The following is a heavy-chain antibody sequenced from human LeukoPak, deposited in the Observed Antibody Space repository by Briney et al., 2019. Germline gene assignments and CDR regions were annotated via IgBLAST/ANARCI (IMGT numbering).Heavy chain of an antibody. CDR1: GFTFRSYA. Sequence: GGSLRLPCVASGFTFRSYAMSWVRQAPAKGLKLVSAISGSGGSTYYADSVKGRFTISRDNSKNTLYLQMNSLRAEDTAVYYCANPLVVDYSNNNYYWGQGTLVTVSS. V-gene: IGHV3-23*01. J-gene: IGHJ4*02. CDR2: ISGSGGST. D-gene: IGHD4-11*01. CDR3: ANPLVVDYSNNNYY.